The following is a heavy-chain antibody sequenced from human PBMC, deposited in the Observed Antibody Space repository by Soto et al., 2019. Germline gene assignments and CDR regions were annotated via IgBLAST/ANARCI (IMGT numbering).Heavy chain of an antibody. J-gene: IGHJ4*02. Sequence: PSETLSLTCTVSGGSISSSSYYWGWIRQPPGKGLEWIGSIYYSGSTYYNPSLKSRVTISVDTSKNQFSLKLSSVTAADTAVYYCAMPYCSGGSCYQAAYFDYWGQGTLVTVSS. CDR1: GGSISSSSYY. CDR2: IYYSGST. CDR3: AMPYCSGGSCYQAAYFDY. V-gene: IGHV4-39*01. D-gene: IGHD2-15*01.